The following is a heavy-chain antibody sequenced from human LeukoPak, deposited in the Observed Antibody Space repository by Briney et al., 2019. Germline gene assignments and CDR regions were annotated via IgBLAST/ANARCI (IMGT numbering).Heavy chain of an antibody. D-gene: IGHD3-22*01. V-gene: IGHV3-7*03. J-gene: IGHJ4*02. CDR1: GFTFSSYW. CDR3: ARGIDTAMVTWEKDYYDSSGYHYFDY. CDR2: IKQDGSEK. Sequence: GGSLRLSCAASGFTFSSYWMSWVRQAPGKGLEWVANIKQDGSEKNYVDSVKGRFTISRDNAKTSLYLQMNSLRAEDTAVYYCARGIDTAMVTWEKDYYDSSGYHYFDYWGQGTLVTVSS.